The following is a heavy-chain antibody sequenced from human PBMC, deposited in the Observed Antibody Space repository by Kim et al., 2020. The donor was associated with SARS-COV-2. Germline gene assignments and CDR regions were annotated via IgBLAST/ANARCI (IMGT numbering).Heavy chain of an antibody. CDR3: ARHMVGANPLDY. CDR1: GYTFANYS. CDR2: INAGHCYK. J-gene: IGHJ4*02. D-gene: IGHD1-26*01. V-gene: IGHV1-3*01. Sequence: ASVKVSCKASGYTFANYSIQCVRQAPGQRLEGMGWINAGHCYKQYSRSFQGRVTFTRDTSASIVYMELSNLRSEDTSLYFCARHMVGANPLDYWGQGTLVTVSS.